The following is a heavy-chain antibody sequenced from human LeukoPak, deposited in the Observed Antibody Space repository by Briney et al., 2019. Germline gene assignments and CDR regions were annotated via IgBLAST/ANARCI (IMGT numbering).Heavy chain of an antibody. V-gene: IGHV3-15*01. CDR3: TTIFVANFDY. CDR2: SKSKTDRGTR. CDR1: GFTFSNAW. Sequence: GGSLRLSCAASGFTFSNAWMSRLRQAPGTALEWLGRSKSKTDRGTRDYAAHVKGRFTISRDDPKNTLSLQISRLKTEDTAVYYCTTIFVANFDYCGQGTLVTVSS. J-gene: IGHJ4*02.